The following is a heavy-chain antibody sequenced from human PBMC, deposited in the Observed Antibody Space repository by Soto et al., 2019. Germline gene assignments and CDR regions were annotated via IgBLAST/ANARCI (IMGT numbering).Heavy chain of an antibody. Sequence: EVQLVESGGGLVRPGGSLRLSCAASGFTFSSYSMSWVRQAPGKGLEWVSYISSTSNTIYYADSVKGRFTISRDNAKNSLYLHMNSLSAEDTAVYYCARDRGCSGGICYRALGYWGQGTLVTVSS. V-gene: IGHV3-48*01. D-gene: IGHD2-15*01. J-gene: IGHJ4*02. CDR1: GFTFSSYS. CDR2: ISSTSNTI. CDR3: ARDRGCSGGICYRALGY.